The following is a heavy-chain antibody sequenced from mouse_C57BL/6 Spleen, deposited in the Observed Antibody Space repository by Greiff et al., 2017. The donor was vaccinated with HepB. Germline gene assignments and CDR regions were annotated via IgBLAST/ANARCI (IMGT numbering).Heavy chain of an antibody. V-gene: IGHV1-18*01. CDR3: ARGDGNCRVPAWFAY. D-gene: IGHD2-1*01. Sequence: EVQLQQSGPELVKPGASVKIPCKASGYTFTDYNMDWVKQSHGKSLEWIGDINPNNGGTIYNQKFKGKATLTVDKSSSTAYMELRSLTSEDTAVYYCARGDGNCRVPAWFAYWGQGTLVTVSA. J-gene: IGHJ3*01. CDR2: INPNNGGT. CDR1: GYTFTDYN.